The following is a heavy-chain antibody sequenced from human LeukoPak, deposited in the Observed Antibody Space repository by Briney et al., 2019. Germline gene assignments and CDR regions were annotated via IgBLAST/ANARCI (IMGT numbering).Heavy chain of an antibody. D-gene: IGHD3-9*01. CDR2: FSYNGGST. Sequence: GGSLRLYCVASGLTFGGYGMSGVGEAPGKGLEWVSTFSYNGGSTYYADSVRGRFTISRDSSKRTLFLEMHSLRVEVTAIYYWANDPTGIFDFWGQGTLVTVSS. J-gene: IGHJ4*02. CDR3: ANDPTGIFDF. CDR1: GLTFGGYG. V-gene: IGHV3-23*01.